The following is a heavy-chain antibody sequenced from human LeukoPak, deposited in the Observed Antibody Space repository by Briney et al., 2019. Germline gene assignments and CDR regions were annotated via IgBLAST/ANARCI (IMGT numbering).Heavy chain of an antibody. J-gene: IGHJ4*02. CDR2: ISSSSSYI. Sequence: PGGSLRLSCAASGFTFSSYSMNWVRQAPGKGLEWVSSISSSSSYIYYADSVKGRFTISRDNAKNSLYLQMNSLRAEDTAVYYCARDRFNLVRDGAKRAYFDYWGQGTLVTVSS. V-gene: IGHV3-21*01. CDR3: ARDRFNLVRDGAKRAYFDY. CDR1: GFTFSSYS. D-gene: IGHD2-21*01.